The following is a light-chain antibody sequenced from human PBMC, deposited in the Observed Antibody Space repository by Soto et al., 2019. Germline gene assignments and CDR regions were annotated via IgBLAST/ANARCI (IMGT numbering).Light chain of an antibody. Sequence: QSVLTQPASVSGSPGQSLTISCTGTSSDVGGYNYVSWYQQHPGKAPKLMISDLSTRPSGVSNRFSGSKSGNTASLTISGLQAEDEADYYCSSYTSSSTQVFGTGTKVTVL. CDR3: SSYTSSSTQV. J-gene: IGLJ1*01. CDR2: DLS. CDR1: SSDVGGYNY. V-gene: IGLV2-14*01.